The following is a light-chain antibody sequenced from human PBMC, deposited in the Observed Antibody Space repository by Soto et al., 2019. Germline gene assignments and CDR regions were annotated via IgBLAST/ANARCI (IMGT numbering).Light chain of an antibody. CDR3: QTWGTGIGV. V-gene: IGLV4-69*01. CDR1: SGHSSYA. CDR2: LNSDVSH. Sequence: QLVLTQSPSASASLGASVKLTCTLSSGHSSYAIAWHQQQPEKGPRYLMKLNSDVSHSKGDGIPDRFSGSSSGAERYLTISSLHSEDEADYYCQTWGTGIGVFGGGTKLTVL. J-gene: IGLJ3*02.